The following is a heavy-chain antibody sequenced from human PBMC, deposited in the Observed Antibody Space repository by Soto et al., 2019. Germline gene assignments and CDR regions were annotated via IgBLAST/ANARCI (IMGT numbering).Heavy chain of an antibody. CDR2: IWYDGSNK. CDR3: GPDTLDY. Sequence: QVQLVESGGGVVQPGRSLRLSCAASGFMFSSHGMHWIRQAPGKGLEWVAVIWYDGSNKYYADSVKGRFIISRDNSKNTLYLQMNSLRVEDTAVYYCGPDTLDYWGQGNLVTVSS. J-gene: IGHJ4*02. CDR1: GFMFSSHG. V-gene: IGHV3-33*01.